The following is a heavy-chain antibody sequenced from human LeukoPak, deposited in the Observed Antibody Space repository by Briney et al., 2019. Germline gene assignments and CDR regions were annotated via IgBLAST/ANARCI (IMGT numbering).Heavy chain of an antibody. Sequence: SETLSLTRTVSGGSISSGGYYWSWIRQHPGKGLEWIGYIYYSGSTYYNPSLKSRVTISVDTSKNQFSLKLSSVTAADTAVYYCARVTMVRGCLDYWGQGTLVTVSS. J-gene: IGHJ4*02. V-gene: IGHV4-31*03. CDR2: IYYSGST. CDR1: GGSISSGGYY. D-gene: IGHD3-10*01. CDR3: ARVTMVRGCLDY.